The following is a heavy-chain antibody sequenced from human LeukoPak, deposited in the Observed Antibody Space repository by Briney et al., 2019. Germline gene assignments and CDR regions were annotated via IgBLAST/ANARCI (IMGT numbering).Heavy chain of an antibody. J-gene: IGHJ4*02. V-gene: IGHV1-2*02. Sequence: ASVKVSCKASGYTFTDYYMHWVRQAPGQGLEWMGWINPKSGGTNYAQKFQGRVTMTGDTSISTAYMELSSLRSDDTAVYYCARRGDWNHHDFWGQGTLVTVSS. CDR2: INPKSGGT. CDR3: ARRGDWNHHDF. CDR1: GYTFTDYY. D-gene: IGHD1-1*01.